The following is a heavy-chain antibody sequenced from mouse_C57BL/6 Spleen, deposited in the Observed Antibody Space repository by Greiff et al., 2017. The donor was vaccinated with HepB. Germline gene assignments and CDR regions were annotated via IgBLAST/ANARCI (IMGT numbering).Heavy chain of an antibody. CDR3: ASSGSSTYYAMDY. CDR1: GYTFTSYG. D-gene: IGHD6-1*01. J-gene: IGHJ4*01. Sequence: VKLVESGAELARPGASVKLSCKASGYTFTSYGISWVKQRTGQGLEWIGEIYPRSGNTYYNEKFKGKATLTADKSSSTAYMELRSLTSEDSAVYFCASSGSSTYYAMDYWGQGTSVTVSS. CDR2: IYPRSGNT. V-gene: IGHV1-81*01.